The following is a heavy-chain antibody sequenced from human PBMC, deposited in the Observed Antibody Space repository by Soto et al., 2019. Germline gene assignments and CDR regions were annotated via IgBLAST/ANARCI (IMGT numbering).Heavy chain of an antibody. V-gene: IGHV3-48*02. CDR2: IDTTSRTI. CDR1: GFTLTTHN. J-gene: IGHJ6*02. Sequence: EVQLVESGGGLVQPGGSLRLSCVASGFTLTTHNMDWVRQAPGKGLEWISYIDTTSRTIYYADSVKGRFTVSRDNAKNSEYLQMNSLRDEDTAVYYCARDGDRGFDMDVWGQGTTITVSS. CDR3: ARDGDRGFDMDV.